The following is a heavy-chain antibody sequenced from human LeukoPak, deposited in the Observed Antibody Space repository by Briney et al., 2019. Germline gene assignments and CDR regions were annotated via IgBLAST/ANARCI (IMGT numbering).Heavy chain of an antibody. CDR2: ISSSSSYT. D-gene: IGHD6-13*01. V-gene: IGHV3-11*06. CDR1: GLTFSDYY. J-gene: IGHJ6*04. Sequence: SGGFLRLSCAASGLTFSDYYMSWIRQAPGKGLEWVSYISSSSSYTNYADSVKGRFTISRDNAKNSLYLQMNSLRAEDTAVYYCARVGIAAADYGMDVWGKGTTVTVSS. CDR3: ARVGIAAADYGMDV.